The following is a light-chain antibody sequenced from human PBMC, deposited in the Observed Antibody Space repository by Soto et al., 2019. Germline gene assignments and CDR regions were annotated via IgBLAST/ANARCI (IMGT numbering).Light chain of an antibody. Sequence: EIVLTQSPATLSLSPGERATLSCRASQSVSSYLVWFQQKPGQPPRLFIYDTSNRATGVPARVSGSGSGTDFTLTISSLEPEDFAVYYCQQRSSWPYTFGQGTKLEIK. CDR1: QSVSSY. J-gene: IGKJ2*01. V-gene: IGKV3-11*01. CDR2: DTS. CDR3: QQRSSWPYT.